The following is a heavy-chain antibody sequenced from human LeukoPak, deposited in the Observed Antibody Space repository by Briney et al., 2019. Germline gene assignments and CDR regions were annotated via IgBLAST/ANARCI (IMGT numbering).Heavy chain of an antibody. Sequence: PGGSLRLSCAASRFTFSSYGMHWVRQAPGKGLEWVAYIQYDGSNEQYADSVKGRFSISRDSSKNILYLQMNSLKPEDTALYYCARQMATILDGILDYWGQGTLVTVSS. CDR1: RFTFSSYG. D-gene: IGHD5-24*01. CDR3: ARQMATILDGILDY. J-gene: IGHJ4*02. V-gene: IGHV3-30*19. CDR2: IQYDGSNE.